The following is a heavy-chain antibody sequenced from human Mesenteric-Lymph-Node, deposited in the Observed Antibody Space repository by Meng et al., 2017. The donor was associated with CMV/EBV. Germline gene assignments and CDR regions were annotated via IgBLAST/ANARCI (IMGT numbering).Heavy chain of an antibody. CDR3: AKSIGRWERGADY. V-gene: IGHV3-23*03. J-gene: IGHJ4*02. D-gene: IGHD1-26*01. CDR2: IYSGGSST. Sequence: GESLKISCAASGFTFSSYAMSWVRQAPGKGLEWVSVIYSGGSSTYYADSVKGRFTISRDNSKNTLYLQMNSLRAEDTAVYYCAKSIGRWERGADYWGQGTLVTVSS. CDR1: GFTFSSYA.